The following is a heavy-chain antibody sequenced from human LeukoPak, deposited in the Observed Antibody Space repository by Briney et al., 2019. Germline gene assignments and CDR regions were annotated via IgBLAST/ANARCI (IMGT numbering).Heavy chain of an antibody. Sequence: GESLKISCKGSGYSFTSYWGSGVRQMPGKGLEWMGRIDASDSYTNYSPSFQGHVTISADKSISTAYLQWSSLKASDTAMYYCARLSERYYYDSSGYHYGMDVWGRGTTVPVSS. CDR2: IDASDSYT. CDR1: GYSFTSYW. V-gene: IGHV5-10-1*01. CDR3: ARLSERYYYDSSGYHYGMDV. D-gene: IGHD3-22*01. J-gene: IGHJ6*02.